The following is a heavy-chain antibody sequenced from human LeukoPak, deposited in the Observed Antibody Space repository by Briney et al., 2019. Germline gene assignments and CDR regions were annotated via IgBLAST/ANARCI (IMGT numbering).Heavy chain of an antibody. Sequence: PSETLSLICTVSGGSISSSNSYWGWIRQPRGKGLEWIGSIYYSGSTYYNPSLKSRVTISVDTSKNQFSLKLSSVTAADTAVYYCARYTSDDAFDIWGQGTMVTVSS. D-gene: IGHD2-2*02. CDR1: GGSISSSNSY. CDR2: IYYSGST. J-gene: IGHJ3*02. V-gene: IGHV4-39*07. CDR3: ARYTSDDAFDI.